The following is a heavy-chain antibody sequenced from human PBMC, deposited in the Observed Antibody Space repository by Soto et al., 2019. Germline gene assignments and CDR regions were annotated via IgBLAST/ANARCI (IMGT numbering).Heavy chain of an antibody. V-gene: IGHV1-69*02. CDR2: IIPILGIA. Sequence: QVQLVQSGAEVKKPGSSVKVSCKASGGTFSSYTISWVLQAPGQGLEWRGRIIPILGIANYAKKFQGRVTITADKSTSTDYMELSSRRSEDTAVYSCARSSSSSWNWFDHWGQGTLVTVSS. D-gene: IGHD6-13*01. J-gene: IGHJ5*02. CDR1: GGTFSSYT. CDR3: ARSSSSSWNWFDH.